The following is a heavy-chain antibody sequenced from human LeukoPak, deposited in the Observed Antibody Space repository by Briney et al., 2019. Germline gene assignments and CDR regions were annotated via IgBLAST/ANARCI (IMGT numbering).Heavy chain of an antibody. CDR2: IYYNGST. D-gene: IGHD3-22*01. V-gene: IGHV4-59*08. Sequence: SETLTLNCTVSGGSMRSYHWSWIRQSPGKGLEWIGYIYYNGSTNYNPSLKSRVTMSVDTSKNQFSLKLSSVTAADTAVYYCVRLLYYYESSGFDYWGQGTLVTVSS. CDR3: VRLLYYYESSGFDY. J-gene: IGHJ4*02. CDR1: GGSMRSYH.